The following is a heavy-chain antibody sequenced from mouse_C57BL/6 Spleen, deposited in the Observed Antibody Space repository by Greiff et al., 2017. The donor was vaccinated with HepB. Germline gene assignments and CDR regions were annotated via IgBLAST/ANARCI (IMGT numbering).Heavy chain of an antibody. Sequence: VQLQQPGAELVRPGSSVKLSCKASGYTFTSYWMDWVKQRPGQGLEWIGNIYPSDSETHYNQKFKDKATLTVDKSSSTAYMQLSSLTSEDSAVYYCARSSVDGYWGQGTTRTVSS. D-gene: IGHD3-1*01. V-gene: IGHV1-61*01. CDR2: IYPSDSET. CDR3: ARSSVDGY. J-gene: IGHJ2*01. CDR1: GYTFTSYW.